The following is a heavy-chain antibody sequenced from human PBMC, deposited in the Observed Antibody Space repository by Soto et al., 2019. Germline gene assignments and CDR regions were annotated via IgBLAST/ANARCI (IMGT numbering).Heavy chain of an antibody. J-gene: IGHJ5*02. CDR2: IYPGDSDT. CDR1: GYSFTIYW. V-gene: IGHV5-51*01. Sequence: PGESLKISCKASGYSFTIYWIGWVRQMPGKGLEWMGIIYPGDSDTRYSPSFQGQVTISADKSISTAYLQWSSLKASDTAVYYCVRRGTASPGGTWFDPWGQGALVTVSS. D-gene: IGHD6-13*01. CDR3: VRRGTASPGGTWFDP.